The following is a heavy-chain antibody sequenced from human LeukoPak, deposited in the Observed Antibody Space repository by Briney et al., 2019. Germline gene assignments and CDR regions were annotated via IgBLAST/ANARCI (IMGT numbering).Heavy chain of an antibody. J-gene: IGHJ6*02. CDR1: GFTFSSYG. Sequence: GGSLRLSCAASGFTFSSYGMHWVRQAPGKGLEWVAVIWYDGSNKYYADSVKGRFTIPRDNSKNTLYLQMNSLRAEDTAVYYCARDSYGMDVWGQGTTVTVSS. CDR3: ARDSYGMDV. CDR2: IWYDGSNK. V-gene: IGHV3-33*01.